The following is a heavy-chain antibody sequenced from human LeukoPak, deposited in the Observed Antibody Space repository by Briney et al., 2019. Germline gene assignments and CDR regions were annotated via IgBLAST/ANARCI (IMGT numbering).Heavy chain of an antibody. V-gene: IGHV4-61*02. CDR1: RGSISSGNYY. D-gene: IGHD2-15*01. CDR2: FHTRGST. CDR3: ARVDGSCSGGSCPSGNWFDP. Sequence: SETLSLTCTVSRGSISSGNYYWSWIRQPAGKGLEWIGRFHTRGSTNYNPSLKSRVIISVDTSKNQFSLKLNSVTAAYTAVYYCARVDGSCSGGSCPSGNWFDPWGQGTLVTVSS. J-gene: IGHJ5*02.